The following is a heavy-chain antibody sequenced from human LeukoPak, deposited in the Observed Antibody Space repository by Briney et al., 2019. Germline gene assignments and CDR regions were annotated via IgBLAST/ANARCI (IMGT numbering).Heavy chain of an antibody. CDR3: AKDSAPAPYYFDY. Sequence: GGSLRLSCAASGFTLSSYAMSWVRQAPGKGLEWVSATSSSDAGTYYAESVRGRFTISRDNSKNTLYLQMNSLRAEDTAVYYCAKDSAPAPYYFDYWGQGTLVTVSS. CDR2: TSSSDAGT. CDR1: GFTLSSYA. J-gene: IGHJ4*02. D-gene: IGHD2-15*01. V-gene: IGHV3-23*01.